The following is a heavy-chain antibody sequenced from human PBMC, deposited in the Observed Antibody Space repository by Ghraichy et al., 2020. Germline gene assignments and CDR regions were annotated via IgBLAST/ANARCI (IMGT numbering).Heavy chain of an antibody. V-gene: IGHV3-21*01. Sequence: GGSLRLSCAASGFTFSSYSMNWVRQAPGKGLEWVSSISSSSSYIYYADSVKGRFTISRDNAKNSLYLQMNSLRAEDTAVYYCARATSSGHYEEDFDYWGQGTLDTVSS. D-gene: IGHD3-22*01. CDR1: GFTFSSYS. CDR2: ISSSSSYI. J-gene: IGHJ4*02. CDR3: ARATSSGHYEEDFDY.